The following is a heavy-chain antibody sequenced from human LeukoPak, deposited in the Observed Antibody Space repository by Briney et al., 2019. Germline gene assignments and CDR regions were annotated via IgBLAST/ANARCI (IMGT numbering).Heavy chain of an antibody. J-gene: IGHJ6*03. V-gene: IGHV4-4*07. CDR2: IYTSGST. CDR3: AQRACCYDSSVIASNYYYIDV. Sequence: SETLSLPCTLSRGSHKICYWRCIRQPAGKGLEWIGRIYTSGSTNYNPSLKSRVPISVDKSKNQISLNLSSVTAAHTALYYCAQRACCYDSSVIASNYYYIDVWGKGTTVTASS. CDR1: RGSHKICY. D-gene: IGHD3-22*01.